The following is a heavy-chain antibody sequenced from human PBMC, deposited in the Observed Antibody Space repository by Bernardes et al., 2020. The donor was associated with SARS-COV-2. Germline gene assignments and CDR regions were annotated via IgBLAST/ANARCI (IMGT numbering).Heavy chain of an antibody. V-gene: IGHV4-39*02. Sequence: SETLSLTCTVSGDSMNSRRYYWGWIRQPPGRGLEWIGSISYSGSTNYNPSLKSRVTISRDNAKKSLFLQMERLGVEDTAVYYCARDPYDGPDDDFGYGAFDVWGRGTMVTVSS. D-gene: IGHD2-2*03. CDR3: ARDPYDGPDDDFGYGAFDV. J-gene: IGHJ3*01. CDR1: GDSMNSRRYY. CDR2: ISYSGST.